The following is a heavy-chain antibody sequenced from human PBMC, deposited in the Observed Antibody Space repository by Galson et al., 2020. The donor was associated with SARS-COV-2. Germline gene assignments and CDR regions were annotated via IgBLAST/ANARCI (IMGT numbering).Heavy chain of an antibody. D-gene: IGHD4-17*01. V-gene: IGHV4-38-2*02. CDR3: AREPAGYYGEHDPDFDY. Sequence: SETLSLICTVSGYSISSGYYWGWIRQPPGKGLEWIGSIYHSGSTYYNPSLKSRVTISVDTSKNQFSLKLSSVTAADTAVYYCAREPAGYYGEHDPDFDYWGQGTLVTVSS. J-gene: IGHJ4*02. CDR1: GYSISSGYY. CDR2: IYHSGST.